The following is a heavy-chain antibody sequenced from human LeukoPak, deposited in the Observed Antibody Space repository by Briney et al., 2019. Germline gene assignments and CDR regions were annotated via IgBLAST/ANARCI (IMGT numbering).Heavy chain of an antibody. CDR2: INPANGNT. CDR3: ARDGYDAHGYLNY. V-gene: IGHV1-3*01. J-gene: IGHJ4*02. D-gene: IGHD5-12*01. CDR1: GYPFRSYV. Sequence: ASVKVSCKASGYPFRSYVVHWLRQASGQSLEWIGWINPANGNTKYSRNFRGRVTITRDTSASVVYMELSSLRYEDTAVYYCARDGYDAHGYLNYWGQGALVPVSS.